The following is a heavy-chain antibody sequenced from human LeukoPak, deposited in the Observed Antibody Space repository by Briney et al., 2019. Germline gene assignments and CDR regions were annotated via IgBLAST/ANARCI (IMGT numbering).Heavy chain of an antibody. CDR3: ARDCSGGSCYGAFDI. CDR2: IYDSGST. J-gene: IGHJ3*02. Sequence: SETLSLTCTVSGGSISSGDYYWSWIRQPPGKGLEWIGYIYDSGSTYYNPSLKSRITISVDTSENRFSLKLSSVTATDTAVYYCARDCSGGSCYGAFDIWGQGTMVTVSS. CDR1: GGSISSGDYY. V-gene: IGHV4-30-4*01. D-gene: IGHD2-15*01.